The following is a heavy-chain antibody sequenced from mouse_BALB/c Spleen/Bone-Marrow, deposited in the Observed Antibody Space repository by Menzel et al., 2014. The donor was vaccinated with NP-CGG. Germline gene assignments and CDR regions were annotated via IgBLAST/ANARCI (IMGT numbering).Heavy chain of an antibody. CDR2: INPSSGYT. D-gene: IGHD1-2*01. V-gene: IGHV1-4*01. J-gene: IGHJ2*01. CDR1: GYTFTSYT. CDR3: ARFITTATEYFDY. Sequence: QVHVKQSGAELARPGASVKMSCKASGYTFTSYTMHWVKQRPGQGLEWIGYINPSSGYTNYNQKFKAKATLTADKSSSTAYMQLSSLTSEDSAVYYCARFITTATEYFDYWGQGTTLTVSS.